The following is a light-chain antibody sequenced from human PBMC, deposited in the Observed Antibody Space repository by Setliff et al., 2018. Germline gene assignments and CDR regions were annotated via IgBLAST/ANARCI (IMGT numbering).Light chain of an antibody. J-gene: IGLJ1*01. CDR1: SRDIGAYKF. Sequence: QSALAQPPSASGSPGQSLTIPCTGTSRDIGAYKFVSWYQQHPGKAPRLIIYEVTKRPSGVPDRFSGSKSGNTASLTVSGLQAEDEADYYCSSYAASYNPYVFGSGTKVTVL. CDR3: SSYAASYNPYV. CDR2: EVT. V-gene: IGLV2-8*01.